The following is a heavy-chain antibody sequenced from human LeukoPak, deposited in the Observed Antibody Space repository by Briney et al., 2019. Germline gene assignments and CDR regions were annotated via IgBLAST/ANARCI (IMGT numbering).Heavy chain of an antibody. D-gene: IGHD4-17*01. CDR1: GFTFSSYW. Sequence: GGSLRLSCAASGFTFSSYWMHWARQAPGKGLVWVSRINSDGSSTSYADSVKGRFTISRDNAKNTLYLQMNSLRAEDTAVYYCAREEDYGDYGFDPWGQGTLVTVS. CDR2: INSDGSST. CDR3: AREEDYGDYGFDP. J-gene: IGHJ5*02. V-gene: IGHV3-74*01.